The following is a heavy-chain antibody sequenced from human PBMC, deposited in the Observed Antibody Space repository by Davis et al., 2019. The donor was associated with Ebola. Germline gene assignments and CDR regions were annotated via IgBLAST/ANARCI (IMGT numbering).Heavy chain of an antibody. D-gene: IGHD5-18*01. CDR1: GFTFTNYW. J-gene: IGHJ6*02. Sequence: GESLKISCAASGFTFTNYWMHWVRQAPGKGLVWISRINSDGSDMSYADSVKGRFTISRDNAKDALHLQLNSLRAEDTAVYYCARGYSYGNYYYYGMDVWGQGTTVTVTS. CDR3: ARGYSYGNYYYYGMDV. CDR2: INSDGSDM. V-gene: IGHV3-74*01.